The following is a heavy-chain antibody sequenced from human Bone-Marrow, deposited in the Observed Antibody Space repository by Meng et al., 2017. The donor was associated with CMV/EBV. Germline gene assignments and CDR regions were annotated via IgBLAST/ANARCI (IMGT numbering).Heavy chain of an antibody. D-gene: IGHD6-19*01. CDR3: ARGGSGWYGGVFDY. Sequence: GGSLRLSCAASGFSVSSNYMSWVRQAPGKGLEWVSVIYSGGSTYYTDSVKGRFTLSRDNSKNTLYLQMNSLRAEDTAVYYCARGGSGWYGGVFDYWGQGTRVTGCS. V-gene: IGHV3-53*01. CDR2: IYSGGST. CDR1: GFSVSSNY. J-gene: IGHJ4*02.